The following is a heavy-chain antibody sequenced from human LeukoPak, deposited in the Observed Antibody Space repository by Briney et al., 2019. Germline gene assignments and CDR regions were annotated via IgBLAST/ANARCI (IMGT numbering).Heavy chain of an antibody. CDR1: GGTFSSYA. D-gene: IGHD6-6*01. CDR3: ARDSPGGYSSSSYFDY. V-gene: IGHV1-69*05. Sequence: GASVKVSCKASGGTFSSYAISWVRQAPGQGLEWMGGIIPIFGTANYAQKFQGRVTITTDESTSTAYMELSSLRSEDTAVYYCARDSPGGYSSSSYFDYWGQGTLVTVSS. CDR2: IIPIFGTA. J-gene: IGHJ4*02.